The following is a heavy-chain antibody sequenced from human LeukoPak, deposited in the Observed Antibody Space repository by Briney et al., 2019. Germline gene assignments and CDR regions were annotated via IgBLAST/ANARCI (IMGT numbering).Heavy chain of an antibody. J-gene: IGHJ1*01. CDR3: TSWGDTTAEYFQR. Sequence: GGSLRLSCAASGFTFGSYSMNWVRQAPGKGPEWVSYISSSSSTIYYADSVKGRFTISRDNAQNSMYLQMNSLRVEDTAVYYCTSWGDTTAEYFQRWGQGTLVTVSS. V-gene: IGHV3-48*04. CDR2: ISSSSSTI. CDR1: GFTFGSYS. D-gene: IGHD2-21*02.